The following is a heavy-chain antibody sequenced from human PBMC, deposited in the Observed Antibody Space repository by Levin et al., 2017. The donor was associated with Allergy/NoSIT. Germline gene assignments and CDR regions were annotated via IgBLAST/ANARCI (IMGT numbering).Heavy chain of an antibody. CDR2: IYPGDSHT. V-gene: IGHV5-51*01. D-gene: IGHD3-9*01. CDR1: GNRFSTYW. Sequence: GESLKISCKGSGNRFSTYWIGWVRQMPGKGLEWMGIIYPGDSHTRYSPSFQGLVTISADKSMNTAYLQWSSLKASDTAMYYCARHDSNYDVLTGYDALDIWGQGTMVTVSS. J-gene: IGHJ3*02. CDR3: ARHDSNYDVLTGYDALDI.